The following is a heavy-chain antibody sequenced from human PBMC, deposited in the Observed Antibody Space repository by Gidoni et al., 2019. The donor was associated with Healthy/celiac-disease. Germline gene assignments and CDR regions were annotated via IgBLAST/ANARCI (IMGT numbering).Heavy chain of an antibody. J-gene: IGHJ4*02. CDR3: AKDLGYYYDSSGYYLY. CDR2: ISGSGGST. V-gene: IGHV3-23*01. Sequence: EVQLLESGGGLVQPGGSLRLSCAASGFTFSSYAMSWVRQAPGKGLEWVSAISGSGGSTYYADSVKGRFTISRDNSKNTLYLQMNSLRAEDTAVYYCAKDLGYYYDSSGYYLYWGQGTLVTVSS. D-gene: IGHD3-22*01. CDR1: GFTFSSYA.